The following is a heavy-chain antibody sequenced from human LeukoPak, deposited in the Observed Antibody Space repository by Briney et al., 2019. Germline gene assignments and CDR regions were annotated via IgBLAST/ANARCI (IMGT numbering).Heavy chain of an antibody. D-gene: IGHD3-22*01. Sequence: PGRSLRLSCAASGFTFNSFGMHWVRQAPGKGLEWVAVISYDGSNKYFADSVKGRFTISRDNSKNTLYLQMNSLRAEDTAVYYCAKDYDSSGWAAFDIWGRGTMVTVSS. CDR1: GFTFNSFG. CDR3: AKDYDSSGWAAFDI. V-gene: IGHV3-30*18. CDR2: ISYDGSNK. J-gene: IGHJ3*02.